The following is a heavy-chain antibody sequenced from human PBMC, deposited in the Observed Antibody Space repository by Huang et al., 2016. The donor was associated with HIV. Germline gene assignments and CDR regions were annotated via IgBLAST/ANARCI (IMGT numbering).Heavy chain of an antibody. Sequence: QVQLVESGGGLVKPGGSLRLSCAASGLTFSAHYMGWIRQAPGKGLQWISYITSSGGTMYHADSVRGRFTISRDNTRKSLYLQMNSLRPEDTATYFCVRDYGDYDYWGQGILVSVSS. J-gene: IGHJ4*02. D-gene: IGHD2-21*01. CDR1: GLTFSAHY. V-gene: IGHV3-11*04. CDR2: ITSSGGTM. CDR3: VRDYGDYDY.